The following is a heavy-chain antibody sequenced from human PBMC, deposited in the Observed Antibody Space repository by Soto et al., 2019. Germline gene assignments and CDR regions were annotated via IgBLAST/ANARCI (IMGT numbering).Heavy chain of an antibody. V-gene: IGHV3-15*07. D-gene: IGHD1-26*01. CDR3: TTEGGYSGSYWGLSY. CDR1: GFSLSDAW. Sequence: EVQLVESGGGLVKPGGSLRLSCEVSGFSLSDAWMNWVRQAPGKGLEWVGHIKIKRDGGTAEYAAPMKGRFTISRDDSKNTLYLEMNSLKIEDTAVYYCTTEGGYSGSYWGLSYWGQGTLVTVSS. CDR2: IKIKRDGGTA. J-gene: IGHJ4*02.